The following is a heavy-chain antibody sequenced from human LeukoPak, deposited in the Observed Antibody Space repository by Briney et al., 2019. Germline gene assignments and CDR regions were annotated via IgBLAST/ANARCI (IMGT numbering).Heavy chain of an antibody. J-gene: IGHJ6*02. CDR1: GFTVSSNY. CDR3: AKDKKYYDSSGSPYYYYGMDV. CDR2: IYSGGST. Sequence: PGGSLRLSCAASGFTVSSNYMSWVRQAPGKGLEWVSVIYSGGSTYYADSVKGRFTISRDNSKNTLYLQMNSLRVGDTAIYYCAKDKKYYDSSGSPYYYYGMDVWGQGTTVTVSS. V-gene: IGHV3-53*01. D-gene: IGHD3-22*01.